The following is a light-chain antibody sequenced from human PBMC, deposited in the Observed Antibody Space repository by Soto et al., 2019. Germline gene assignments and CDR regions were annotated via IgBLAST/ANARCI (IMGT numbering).Light chain of an antibody. J-gene: IGKJ3*01. V-gene: IGKV3D-20*02. CDR3: QQRSSWPFT. CDR2: ATS. Sequence: EIMLTQSPGTLSLSPGERATLSCRASQSVSSNYLAWYQQKPGQAPRLLIYATSNRATGIPARFSGSGSGTDFTLTISSLEPEDFAVYYCQQRSSWPFTFGPGTKVDI. CDR1: QSVSSNY.